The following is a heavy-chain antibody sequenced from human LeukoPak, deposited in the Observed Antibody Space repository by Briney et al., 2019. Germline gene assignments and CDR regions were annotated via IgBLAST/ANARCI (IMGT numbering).Heavy chain of an antibody. CDR1: GFTFSSYG. J-gene: IGHJ4*02. Sequence: GGSLRLSCAASGFTFSSYGMHWVRQAPGKGLERVAVISYDGSNKYYADSLKGRFTISRDNSENTLYLQMNSLRAEDTAVYYCAKEEGYWGQGTLVSVSS. CDR2: ISYDGSNK. CDR3: AKEEGY. V-gene: IGHV3-30*18.